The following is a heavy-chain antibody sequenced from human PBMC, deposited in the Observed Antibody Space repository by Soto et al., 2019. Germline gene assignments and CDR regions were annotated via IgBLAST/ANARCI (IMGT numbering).Heavy chain of an antibody. CDR2: IGLSDSYT. D-gene: IGHD6-13*01. V-gene: IGHV5-10-1*01. CDR1: GYSFTSYW. CDR3: ARRMPGGYYGMDV. Sequence: GESLKSSCKGSGYSFTSYWISWVRQMPGKGLEWMGRIGLSDSYTNYSPSFQGHVTISADESISTAYLQWSSLKASDTAMYYCARRMPGGYYGMDVWGQGTAVTVSS. J-gene: IGHJ6*02.